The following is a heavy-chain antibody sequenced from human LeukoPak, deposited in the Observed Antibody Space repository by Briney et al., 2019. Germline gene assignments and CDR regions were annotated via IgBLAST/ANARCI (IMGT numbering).Heavy chain of an antibody. Sequence: GGSLRLSCSASGFTFSSYSMNWVRQAPGQGLEWLSYIGGDSRTISYADSVKGRFTISRDNAKNSLYLQMDSLRGEDTAVYYCARDSYWAFDIWGQGTVVNVSS. CDR3: ARDSYWAFDI. CDR1: GFTFSSYS. V-gene: IGHV3-48*04. CDR2: IGGDSRTI. J-gene: IGHJ3*02. D-gene: IGHD2-8*02.